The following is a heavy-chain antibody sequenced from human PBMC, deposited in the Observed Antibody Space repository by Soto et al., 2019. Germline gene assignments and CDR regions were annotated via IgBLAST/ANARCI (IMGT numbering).Heavy chain of an antibody. CDR3: AAGGSGYYAN. J-gene: IGHJ4*02. Sequence: EVQLVESGGVLVQPGGSLRLSCAASGFTFSTYWMHWVRRAPGKGLLWVSRIKADGTYATYADSVKGRLTIYRDNAKNTLYLQMNSLRVEDAAVYYCAAGGSGYYANWGQGTLVTVSS. V-gene: IGHV3-74*01. D-gene: IGHD3-22*01. CDR2: IKADGTYA. CDR1: GFTFSTYW.